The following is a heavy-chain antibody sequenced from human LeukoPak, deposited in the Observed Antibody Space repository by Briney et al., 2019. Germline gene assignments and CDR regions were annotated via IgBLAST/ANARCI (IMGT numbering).Heavy chain of an antibody. CDR3: ARRSSSGSGFDY. Sequence: GGSLRLSCAASGFTFDHHGLTWVRHAPGKGLEWLSGINWNGDTTIYADSVKGRLTISRDNAKSSLYLQMDSLRVEDTALYYCARRSSSGSGFDYWGQGTLVTVSS. D-gene: IGHD6-6*01. J-gene: IGHJ4*02. CDR1: GFTFDHHG. CDR2: INWNGDTT. V-gene: IGHV3-20*04.